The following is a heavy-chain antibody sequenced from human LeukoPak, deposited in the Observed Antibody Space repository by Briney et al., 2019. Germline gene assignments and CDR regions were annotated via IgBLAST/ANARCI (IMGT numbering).Heavy chain of an antibody. Sequence: SGGSLGLSCAASGFTFDDYAMHWVRQAPGKGLEWVSGISWNSGSIGYADSVKGRFTISRDNAKNSLYLQMNSLRAEDTALYYCARSSCSSTSCHVDYWGQGTLVTVSS. CDR3: ARSSCSSTSCHVDY. CDR2: ISWNSGSI. J-gene: IGHJ4*02. CDR1: GFTFDDYA. D-gene: IGHD2-2*01. V-gene: IGHV3-9*01.